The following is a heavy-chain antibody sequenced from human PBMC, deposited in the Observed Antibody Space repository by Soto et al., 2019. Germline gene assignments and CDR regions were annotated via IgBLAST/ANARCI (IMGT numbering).Heavy chain of an antibody. CDR1: GGSIGSGGYY. CDR2: IYYSGST. V-gene: IGHV4-31*02. J-gene: IGHJ4*02. Sequence: SETLSLTXTVSGGSIGSGGYYWSWIRQHPGKGLEWIGYIYYSGSTYYNPSLKSRVTISVDTSKNQFSLKLSSVTAADTAVYYCARVQWLVDFPHYYFDYWGQGTLVTVSS. CDR3: ARVQWLVDFPHYYFDY. D-gene: IGHD6-19*01.